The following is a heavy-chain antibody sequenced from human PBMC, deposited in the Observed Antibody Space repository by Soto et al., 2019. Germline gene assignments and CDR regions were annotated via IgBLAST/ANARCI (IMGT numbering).Heavy chain of an antibody. D-gene: IGHD1-26*01. CDR2: MNPNSGNT. Sequence: QVQLVQSGAEVKKPGASVKVSCKASGYTFTAYGINWVRQATGQGLEWMGWMNPNSGNTGYAQKFKGRVTMNSNTSISTASMELSSLRSDDTAVYYCARGDGELLDPWGQGTLVTVSS. CDR1: GYTFTAYG. CDR3: ARGDGELLDP. J-gene: IGHJ5*02. V-gene: IGHV1-8*01.